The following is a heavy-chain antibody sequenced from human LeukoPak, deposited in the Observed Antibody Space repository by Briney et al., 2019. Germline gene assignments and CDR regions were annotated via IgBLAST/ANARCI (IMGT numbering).Heavy chain of an antibody. CDR2: LSGTGGST. CDR3: AKGSGYGSGNAFDF. J-gene: IGHJ4*02. CDR1: GFTFNTYA. V-gene: IGHV3-23*01. D-gene: IGHD3-10*01. Sequence: PGGSLRLSCAASGFTFNTYAMTWVRQAPGKGLEWVSSLSGTGGSTYYADSVKGRFTIARDNSKNTLYLRMNSLRAEDTAVYYCAKGSGYGSGNAFDFWGQGTLVTVSS.